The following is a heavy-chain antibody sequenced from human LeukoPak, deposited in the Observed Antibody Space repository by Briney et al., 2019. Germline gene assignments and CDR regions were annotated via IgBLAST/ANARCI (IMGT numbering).Heavy chain of an antibody. CDR1: GFTFSHYA. Sequence: AGSLRLSCAASGFTFSHYAMHWVRQAPGKGLQWVALISYDGSDKYYSDSVQGRFTISRDNSKNTLYLQMNSLRAEDTTVYFCVRGRYYYDSSGYLDYWGQGSLVTVSS. J-gene: IGHJ4*02. D-gene: IGHD3-22*01. CDR3: VRGRYYYDSSGYLDY. V-gene: IGHV3-30-3*01. CDR2: ISYDGSDK.